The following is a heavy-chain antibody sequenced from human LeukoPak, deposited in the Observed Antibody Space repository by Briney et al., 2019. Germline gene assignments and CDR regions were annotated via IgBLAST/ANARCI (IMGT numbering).Heavy chain of an antibody. V-gene: IGHV1-2*02. Sequence: ASVKVSCKASGYTFTGYYMHWVRQAPGQGLEWMGWINPNSGGTNYAQKFQGRVTMTRDTSISTAYMELSRLRSDDTAVYYCARELLDYGDHLDLSYWGQGTLVTVSS. D-gene: IGHD4-17*01. J-gene: IGHJ4*02. CDR2: INPNSGGT. CDR1: GYTFTGYY. CDR3: ARELLDYGDHLDLSY.